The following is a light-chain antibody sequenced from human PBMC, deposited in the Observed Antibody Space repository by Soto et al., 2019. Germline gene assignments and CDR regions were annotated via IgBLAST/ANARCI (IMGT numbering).Light chain of an antibody. CDR1: NSDVGGYNY. CDR2: DVT. V-gene: IGLV2-11*01. CDR3: CSFADIDML. Sequence: QSALTQPRSVSGSPGQSVTISCTGTNSDVGGYNYVSWYQQHPGKAPKLMIYDVTKRPSGVPDRFSGSKSGNTASLTISGLQADDEADYYCCSFADIDMLFGGGTKLTVL. J-gene: IGLJ2*01.